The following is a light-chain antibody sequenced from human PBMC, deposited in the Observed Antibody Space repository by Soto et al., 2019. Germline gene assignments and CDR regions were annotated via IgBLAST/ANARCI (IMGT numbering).Light chain of an antibody. CDR2: SDD. J-gene: IGLJ3*02. CDR3: AAWDDTMNGFWV. CDR1: SSNIGSHI. Sequence: QSVLTQPPSASGTPGQRVTISCSGSSSNIGSHIVTWYQHLPGTAPKVLIYSDDQRPSGVPDRFSGSKSGTSASLAISGLQSEDEADYYCAAWDDTMNGFWVFGGGTKLTVL. V-gene: IGLV1-44*01.